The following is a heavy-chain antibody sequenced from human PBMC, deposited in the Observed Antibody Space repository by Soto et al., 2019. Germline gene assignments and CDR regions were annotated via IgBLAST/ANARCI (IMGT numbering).Heavy chain of an antibody. J-gene: IGHJ6*02. CDR1: GCIFTSHY. CDR3: ARDLGYCISTSCRTYGMDV. D-gene: IGHD2-2*01. CDR2: INPVSGST. Sequence: ASVKVSCKAIGCIFTSHYMHWVRQAPGQGLEWMGIINPVSGSTSYAQKFQDRVTMTRDTSTSTVYMELSSLRSEDTAVYYCARDLGYCISTSCRTYGMDVWGQGTTVTVSS. V-gene: IGHV1-46*01.